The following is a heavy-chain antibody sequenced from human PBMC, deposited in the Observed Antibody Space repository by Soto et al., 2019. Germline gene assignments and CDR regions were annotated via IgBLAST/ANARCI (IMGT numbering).Heavy chain of an antibody. CDR3: ARGSFVDTAMVDFDY. D-gene: IGHD5-18*01. J-gene: IGHJ4*02. CDR2: IYYSGST. V-gene: IGHV4-31*03. CDR1: GGSISSGGYY. Sequence: PSETLSLTCTVSGGSISSGGYYWSWIRQHPGKGLEWIGYIYYSGSTYYNPSLKSRVTISVDTSKNQFSLKLSSVTAADTAVYYCARGSFVDTAMVDFDYWGQGTLVTVSS.